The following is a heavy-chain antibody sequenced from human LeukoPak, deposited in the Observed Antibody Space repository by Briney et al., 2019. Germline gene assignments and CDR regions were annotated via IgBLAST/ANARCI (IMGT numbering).Heavy chain of an antibody. CDR2: IFSSGTT. CDR3: AKYIFGSDYFEY. D-gene: IGHD5-18*01. Sequence: PSETLSLTCTVSGGSISGYDWSWIRQPAGKGLEWIGRIFSSGTTNYNPSLKSRVTMSVDTSKNHFSLKLSSVTAADTAVYYCAKYIFGSDYFEYWGQGTLVTISS. V-gene: IGHV4-4*07. CDR1: GGSISGYD. J-gene: IGHJ4*02.